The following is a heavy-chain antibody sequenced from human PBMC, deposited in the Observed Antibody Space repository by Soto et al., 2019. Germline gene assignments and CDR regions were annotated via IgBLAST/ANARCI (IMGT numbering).Heavy chain of an antibody. D-gene: IGHD3-10*01. J-gene: IGHJ5*02. Sequence: GGSLRLSCAASGFTFSSYNMNWVRQAPGKGLEWVSYISSSSTTIYYADSVRGRFTISRDNAKNSLYLQMNSLRAEDTAVYYCARALVFPGWFDPWGQGTLVTVS. CDR1: GFTFSSYN. CDR3: ARALVFPGWFDP. V-gene: IGHV3-48*01. CDR2: ISSSSTTI.